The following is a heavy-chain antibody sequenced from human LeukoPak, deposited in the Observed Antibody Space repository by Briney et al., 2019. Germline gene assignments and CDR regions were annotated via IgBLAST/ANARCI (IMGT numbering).Heavy chain of an antibody. J-gene: IGHJ4*02. V-gene: IGHV3-23*01. Sequence: PGGSLRLSCAASGFTFSTFAMIWVHQPPGKGLEWVSSTFPSGGEIHYADSVRGRFTISRDNSKSTLSLQMNSLRAEDTAIYYCATYRQVLLPFESWGQGTLVTVSS. D-gene: IGHD2-8*02. CDR2: TFPSGGEI. CDR1: GFTFSTFA. CDR3: ATYRQVLLPFES.